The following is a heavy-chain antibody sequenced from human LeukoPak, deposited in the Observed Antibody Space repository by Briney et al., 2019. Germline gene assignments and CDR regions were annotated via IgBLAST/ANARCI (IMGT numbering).Heavy chain of an antibody. CDR1: GDCVSSNSSA. CDR3: TRAGGYWSSTSCYVEHAFDI. J-gene: IGHJ3*02. CDR2: IYYRSKWYN. V-gene: IGHV6-1*01. Sequence: SQTLSLTCAISGDCVSSNSSAWNWIRQSPSKGLEWLGRIYYRSKWYNDYAVSVKSRITINPDTSKNEFSLQLDPVTPEDTAVYCCTRAGGYWSSTSCYVEHAFDIWGQGTRVTVST. D-gene: IGHD2-2*03.